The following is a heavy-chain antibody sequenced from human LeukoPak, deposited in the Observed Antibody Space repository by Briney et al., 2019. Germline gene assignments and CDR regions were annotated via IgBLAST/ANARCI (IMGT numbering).Heavy chain of an antibody. D-gene: IGHD6-19*01. J-gene: IGHJ4*02. CDR1: GFIFSSYA. V-gene: IGHV3-30*04. Sequence: PGGSLRLSCAASGFIFSSYAMHWVRQAPGKGLEWVALISYDGSNKYYADSVKGRFTISRDNSKNTLYLQMNSLRAEDTAVYYCAKDRGLSIAVAGTGYWGQGTLVTVSS. CDR2: ISYDGSNK. CDR3: AKDRGLSIAVAGTGY.